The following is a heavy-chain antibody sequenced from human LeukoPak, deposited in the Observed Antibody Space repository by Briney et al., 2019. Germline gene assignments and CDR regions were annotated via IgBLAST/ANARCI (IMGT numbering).Heavy chain of an antibody. D-gene: IGHD2-21*02. Sequence: ASVKVSCKASGHTSTTYAIHWVRQAPGQGLEWMGWINAGNGNIKYSQKLQGRVTITGDTSASTAYMELSSLRSEDTAVYYCARKDCGGDCQTPNYDAFDIWGQGTMVTVSS. CDR1: GHTSTTYA. CDR3: ARKDCGGDCQTPNYDAFDI. V-gene: IGHV1-3*01. J-gene: IGHJ3*02. CDR2: INAGNGNI.